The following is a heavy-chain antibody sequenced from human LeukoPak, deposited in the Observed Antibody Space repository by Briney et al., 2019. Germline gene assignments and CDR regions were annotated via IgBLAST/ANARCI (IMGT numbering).Heavy chain of an antibody. V-gene: IGHV4-59*08. CDR3: ARRFDS. CDR1: GDSISSYQ. Sequence: SETLSLTCTVSGDSISSYQWNWVRQPPGKGLDWIGCIYYSGSTNYNPSLTSRVTISVDTSKNQFSLTLTSVTAADTAICYCARRFDSWGQGALVTVSS. CDR2: IYYSGST. J-gene: IGHJ4*02.